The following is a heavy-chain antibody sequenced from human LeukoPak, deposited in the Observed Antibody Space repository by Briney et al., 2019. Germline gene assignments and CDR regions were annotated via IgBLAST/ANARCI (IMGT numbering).Heavy chain of an antibody. D-gene: IGHD2-2*01. J-gene: IGHJ6*02. V-gene: IGHV1-8*01. Sequence: GASVKVSCKASGYTFTSYDINWVRQATGQGLEWMGWMNPNSGNTGYAQKFQGRVTMTRNTSISTAYMELSSLRSEDTAVYYCAREGEALCSSTSCYGGMDVWGQGTTVTVSS. CDR3: AREGEALCSSTSCYGGMDV. CDR1: GYTFTSYD. CDR2: MNPNSGNT.